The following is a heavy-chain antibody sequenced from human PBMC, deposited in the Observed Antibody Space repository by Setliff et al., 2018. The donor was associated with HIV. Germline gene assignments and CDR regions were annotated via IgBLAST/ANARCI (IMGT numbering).Heavy chain of an antibody. CDR1: GGSISSSSYY. D-gene: IGHD1-26*01. CDR2: IGTSGPA. J-gene: IGHJ4*02. V-gene: IGHV4-39*07. Sequence: SETLSLTCTVSGGSISSSSYYWSWIRQPPGKGLEWIGEIGTSGPANYNPSLKSRVTISIDTSKNQFSLRLSSVTAADTAVYYCARADGGSSSGYYWGQGTLVTVSS. CDR3: ARADGGSSSGYY.